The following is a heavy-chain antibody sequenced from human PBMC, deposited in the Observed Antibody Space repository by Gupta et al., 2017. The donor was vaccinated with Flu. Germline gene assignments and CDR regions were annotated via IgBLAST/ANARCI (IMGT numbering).Heavy chain of an antibody. CDR2: INHSGST. CDR1: GGSFSGYY. J-gene: IGHJ4*02. V-gene: IGHV4-34*01. Sequence: QVQLQQWGAGLLKPSETLSLTCAVYGGSFSGYYWSWIRQPPGKGLEWIGEINHSGSTNYNPSLKSRVTISVDTSKNQFSLKLSSVTAADTAVYYCARGPIAVAGDFDYWGQGTLVTVSS. CDR3: ARGPIAVAGDFDY. D-gene: IGHD6-19*01.